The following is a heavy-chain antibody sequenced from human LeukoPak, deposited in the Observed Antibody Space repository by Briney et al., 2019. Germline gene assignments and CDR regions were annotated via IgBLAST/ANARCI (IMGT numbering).Heavy chain of an antibody. V-gene: IGHV3-30*19. CDR3: ARDPSSMDAFDI. J-gene: IGHJ3*02. Sequence: GGSLRLSCAASGFTFSSYGMHWVRQAPGKGLEWVAVISYDGSNKYYADSVKGRFTISRDNSKNTLYLQMNSLRAEDTAVYYCARDPSSMDAFDIWGQGTMVTVSS. CDR2: ISYDGSNK. CDR1: GFTFSSYG. D-gene: IGHD2/OR15-2a*01.